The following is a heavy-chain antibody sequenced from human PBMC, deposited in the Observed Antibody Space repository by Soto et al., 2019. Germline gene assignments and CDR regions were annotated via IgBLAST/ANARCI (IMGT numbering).Heavy chain of an antibody. J-gene: IGHJ6*02. Sequence: ASVKVSCKASGXTFTSYAMHWVRQAPGQRLEWMGWINAGNGNTKYSQKFQGRVTITRDTSASTAYMELSSLRSEDTAVYYCARDGITSYYYGMDVWGQGTTVTVSS. CDR1: GXTFTSYA. D-gene: IGHD3-10*01. CDR3: ARDGITSYYYGMDV. V-gene: IGHV1-3*01. CDR2: INAGNGNT.